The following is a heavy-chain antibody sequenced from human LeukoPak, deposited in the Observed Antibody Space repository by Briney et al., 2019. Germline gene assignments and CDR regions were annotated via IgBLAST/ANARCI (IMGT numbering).Heavy chain of an antibody. D-gene: IGHD1-26*01. J-gene: IGHJ5*02. CDR3: AYSGSFGAWFDP. CDR2: INHSGST. CDR1: GGSFSGYY. Sequence: SETLSLTCTVSGGSFSGYYWSWIRQPPGKGLEWIGEINHSGSTNYNPSLKSRVTISVDTSKNQFSLKLSSVTAADTAVYYCAYSGSFGAWFDPWGQGTLVTVSS. V-gene: IGHV4-34*01.